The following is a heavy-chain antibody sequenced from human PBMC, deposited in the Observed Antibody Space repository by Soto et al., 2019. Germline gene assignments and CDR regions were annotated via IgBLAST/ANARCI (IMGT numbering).Heavy chain of an antibody. CDR3: AREYYDFWSGYLDY. CDR2: IYSGGST. CDR1: GFTVSSNY. Sequence: GGSLRLSCAASGFTVSSNYISWVRQAPGKGLEWVSVIYSGGSTYYADSVKGRFTISRDNSKNTLYLQMNSLRAEDTAVYYCAREYYDFWSGYLDYWGQGTLVTVSS. V-gene: IGHV3-66*01. J-gene: IGHJ4*02. D-gene: IGHD3-3*01.